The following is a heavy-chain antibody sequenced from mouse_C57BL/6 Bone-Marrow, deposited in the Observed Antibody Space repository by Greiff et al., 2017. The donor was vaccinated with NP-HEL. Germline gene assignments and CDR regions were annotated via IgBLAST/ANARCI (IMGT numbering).Heavy chain of an antibody. CDR1: GYTFTSYW. V-gene: IGHV1-64*01. CDR2: IHPNSGST. D-gene: IGHD1-1*01. CDR3: ARSHYSGIASRFDY. J-gene: IGHJ2*01. Sequence: VQLQQPGAELVKPGASVKLSCKASGYTFTSYWMHWVKQRPGQGLEWIGMIHPNSGSTNYNEKFKGKATLTVDKSSSTAYMQLSSLTSEDSAVYYCARSHYSGIASRFDYWGKGTTLTASS.